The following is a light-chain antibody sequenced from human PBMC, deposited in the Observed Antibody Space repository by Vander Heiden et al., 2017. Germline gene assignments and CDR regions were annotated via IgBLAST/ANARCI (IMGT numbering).Light chain of an antibody. Sequence: EIVLTQSPGTLSLSPGERATLSCRASQSVSSSYLAWYQQKPGQAPRLLIYGASSRATGIPDRFSGSGSGTDFTLTISRLEPEDFAVYYCQQDGSSPNTCGQGTLMDIK. CDR3: QQDGSSPNT. J-gene: IGKJ5*01. CDR1: QSVSSSY. V-gene: IGKV3-20*01. CDR2: GAS.